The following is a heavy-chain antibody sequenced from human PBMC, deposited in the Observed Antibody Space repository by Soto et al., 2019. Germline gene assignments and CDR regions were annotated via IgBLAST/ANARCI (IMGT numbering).Heavy chain of an antibody. J-gene: IGHJ4*02. CDR3: AKDSGG. V-gene: IGHV3-9*01. D-gene: IGHD3-10*01. CDR1: GFTFDDYA. Sequence: EVQLVESGGGLVQPGRSLRLSCAASGFTFDDYAMHWVRQAPGKGLEWVSGMRWNSGSIAYADSVKGRFTISRDNAKNSLYLQMSSLGAADTALYYCAKDSGGWGQGTLVTVSS. CDR2: MRWNSGSI.